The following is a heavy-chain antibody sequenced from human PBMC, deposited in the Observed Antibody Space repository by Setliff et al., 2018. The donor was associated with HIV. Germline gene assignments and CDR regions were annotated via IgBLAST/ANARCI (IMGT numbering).Heavy chain of an antibody. CDR2: IYYSGST. Sequence: ASETLSLTCTVSGGSISSGSYYWSWIRQHPGKGLEWIGYIYYSGSTYYNPSLKSRVTISVDTSKSLFSLKLGSVTAADTAVYYCARHAGSRGYYPRPFDYWGQGTLVTVSS. V-gene: IGHV4-39*01. CDR3: ARHAGSRGYYPRPFDY. D-gene: IGHD3-22*01. CDR1: GGSISSGSYY. J-gene: IGHJ4*02.